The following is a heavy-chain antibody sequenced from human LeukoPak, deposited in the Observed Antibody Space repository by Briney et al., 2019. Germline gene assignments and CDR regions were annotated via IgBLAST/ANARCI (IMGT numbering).Heavy chain of an antibody. Sequence: GGSLRLSCAASGFTFSSYAMSWVRQAPGKGLEWVSAISGSGGSTYYADSVKGRFTISRDNSKNALYLQMNSLRAEDTAVYYCARYIVVVPAAIRDLPSPYYYYGMDVWGQGTTVTVSS. J-gene: IGHJ6*02. CDR3: ARYIVVVPAAIRDLPSPYYYYGMDV. D-gene: IGHD2-2*02. V-gene: IGHV3-23*01. CDR1: GFTFSSYA. CDR2: ISGSGGST.